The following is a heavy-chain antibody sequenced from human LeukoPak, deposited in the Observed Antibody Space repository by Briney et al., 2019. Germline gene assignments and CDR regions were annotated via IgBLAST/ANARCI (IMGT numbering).Heavy chain of an antibody. J-gene: IGHJ4*02. V-gene: IGHV3-9*01. Sequence: PGGSLRLSCAASGFTFDDYAMHWVRQAPGKGLEWVSGISWNSGSIGYADSVKGRFTISRDNAKNSLYLQMNSLRAEDTALYYCAKGHLVPAAPLDYWGQGTLVTVSS. CDR2: ISWNSGSI. CDR3: AKGHLVPAAPLDY. D-gene: IGHD2-2*01. CDR1: GFTFDDYA.